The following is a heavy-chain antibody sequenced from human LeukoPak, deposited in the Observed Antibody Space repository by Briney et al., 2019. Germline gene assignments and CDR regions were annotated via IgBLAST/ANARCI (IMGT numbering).Heavy chain of an antibody. CDR1: GYTLTELS. V-gene: IGHV1-24*01. CDR3: ATGSIVRFLEWFPVPIDY. CDR2: FDPEDGET. Sequence: ASVKVSCKVSGYTLTELSMHWVRRAPGKGLEWMGGFDPEDGETIYAQKFQGRVTMTEDTSTDTAYMELSSLRSEDTAVYYCATGSIVRFLEWFPVPIDYWGQGTLVTVSS. D-gene: IGHD3-3*01. J-gene: IGHJ4*02.